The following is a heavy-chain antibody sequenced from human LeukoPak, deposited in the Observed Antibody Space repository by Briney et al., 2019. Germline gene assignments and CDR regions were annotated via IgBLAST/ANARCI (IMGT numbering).Heavy chain of an antibody. CDR3: ARSGRNYSRRQWDYYYYYMDV. J-gene: IGHJ6*03. CDR1: GFTFSSYW. Sequence: GGSLRLSCAASGFTFSSYWMHWVRQAPGKGLVWVSRINSDGSSTSYADSVKGRFTISRDNAKNTLYLQMNSLRAEDTAVYYCARSGRNYSRRQWDYYYYYMDVWGKGTTVTVSS. V-gene: IGHV3-74*01. D-gene: IGHD3-10*01. CDR2: INSDGSST.